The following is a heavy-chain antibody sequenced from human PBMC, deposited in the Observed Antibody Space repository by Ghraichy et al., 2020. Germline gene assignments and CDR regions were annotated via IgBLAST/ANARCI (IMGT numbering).Heavy chain of an antibody. CDR3: ARDCSGGSCYSRNYYYYYMDV. CDR1: GGTISSYA. J-gene: IGHJ6*03. V-gene: IGHV1-69*13. CDR2: IIPIFGTA. Sequence: SVKVSCKASGGTISSYAISWVRQAPGQGLEWMGGIIPIFGTANYAQKFQGRVTITADESTSTAYMELSSLRSEDTAVYYCARDCSGGSCYSRNYYYYYMDVWGKGTTVTVSS. D-gene: IGHD2-15*01.